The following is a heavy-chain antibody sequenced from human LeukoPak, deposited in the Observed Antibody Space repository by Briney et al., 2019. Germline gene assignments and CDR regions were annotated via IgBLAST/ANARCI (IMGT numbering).Heavy chain of an antibody. CDR1: GGSISSSSSY. CDR3: ARHAYFYDTTSNFYYFDY. V-gene: IGHV4-39*01. J-gene: IGHJ4*02. D-gene: IGHD3-22*01. CDR2: IYYSGTT. Sequence: SETLSLTCTVSGGSISSSSSYWGWIRQPPGKGLEWIGRIYYSGTTYYNPSLKSRVTMSVNPSQNQFSLKLSSVTAADTAIYYCARHAYFYDTTSNFYYFDYWGQGTLVTVSS.